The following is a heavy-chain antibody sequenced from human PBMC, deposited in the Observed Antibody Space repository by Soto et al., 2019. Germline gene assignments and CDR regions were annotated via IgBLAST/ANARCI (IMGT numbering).Heavy chain of an antibody. J-gene: IGHJ4*02. Sequence: EVQLLESGGGLVQPGGSLRPSCAASGFTFSSYAMSWVRQAPGKGLEWVSAISGSGGSTYYADSVKGRFTISRDNSKNTLYLQMNSLRAEDTAVYYCAKGSRGVIIRPLDYWGQGTLVTVSS. CDR3: AKGSRGVIIRPLDY. V-gene: IGHV3-23*01. CDR1: GFTFSSYA. D-gene: IGHD3-10*01. CDR2: ISGSGGST.